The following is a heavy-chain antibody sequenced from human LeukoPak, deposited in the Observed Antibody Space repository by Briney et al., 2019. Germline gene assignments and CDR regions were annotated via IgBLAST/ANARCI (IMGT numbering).Heavy chain of an antibody. CDR1: GFTFSNYG. J-gene: IGHJ3*02. D-gene: IGHD2-2*01. CDR3: AKPPQPDPDAFDI. Sequence: GGSLRLSCAASGFTFSNYGMHWVRQAPGKGLEWVSAISGSGGSTYYADSVKGRFTISRDNSKNALYLQMNSLRAEDTAVYYCAKPPQPDPDAFDIWGQGTMVTVSS. V-gene: IGHV3-23*01. CDR2: ISGSGGST.